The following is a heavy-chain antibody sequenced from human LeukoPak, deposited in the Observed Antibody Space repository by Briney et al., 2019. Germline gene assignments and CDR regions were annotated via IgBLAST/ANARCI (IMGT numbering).Heavy chain of an antibody. CDR1: GDSISSGNY. V-gene: IGHV4-38-2*02. CDR2: IFHTGST. D-gene: IGHD1-20*01. J-gene: IGHJ4*02. Sequence: SETLSLTCTVSGDSISSGNYWGWIRQPPGKGLEWIGSIFHTGSTYFNLSLKSRVTISVDTSKNQFSLRLSSVTAADTAVYYCARGRNNWDLPKWNYFDYWGQGTLVTVSS. CDR3: ARGRNNWDLPKWNYFDY.